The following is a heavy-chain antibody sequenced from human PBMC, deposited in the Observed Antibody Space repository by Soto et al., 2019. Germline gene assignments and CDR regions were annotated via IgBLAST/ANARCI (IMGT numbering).Heavy chain of an antibody. Sequence: PGGSLRLSCTASGLTFSNYAMSWVRQAPGKGLEWVSIIGGSGSDTYYADSVKGRFTISRDNAKNSLYLQMNSLRAEDTAVYYCARDAVYDFWSGYYTGSGYYYMDVWGKGTTVTVSS. CDR3: ARDAVYDFWSGYYTGSGYYYMDV. D-gene: IGHD3-3*01. V-gene: IGHV3-21*04. CDR1: GLTFSNYA. CDR2: IGGSGSDT. J-gene: IGHJ6*03.